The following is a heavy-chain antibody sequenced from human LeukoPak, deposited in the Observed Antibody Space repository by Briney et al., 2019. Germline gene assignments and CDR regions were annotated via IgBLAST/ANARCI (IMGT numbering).Heavy chain of an antibody. CDR3: ARDLRSSWVGGFDY. CDR2: IYHSGST. CDR1: GGSISSGGYY. V-gene: IGHV4-30-2*01. J-gene: IGHJ4*02. D-gene: IGHD6-13*01. Sequence: SQTLSLTFTVSGGSISSGGYYWSWIRQPPGKGLEWIGYIYHSGSTYYNPSLKSRVTISVDRSKNQFSLKLSSVTAADTAVYYCARDLRSSWVGGFDYWGQGTLVTVSS.